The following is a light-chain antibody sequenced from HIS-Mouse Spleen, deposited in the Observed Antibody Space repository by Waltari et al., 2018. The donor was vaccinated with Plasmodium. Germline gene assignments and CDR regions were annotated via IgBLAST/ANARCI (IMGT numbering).Light chain of an antibody. CDR2: AAS. V-gene: IGKV1-27*01. Sequence: DIQMTQSPSSLSASVGDRVTITCRASQGISHYLAWYQQKPGKFPKLLIYAASTLQSGVPSRFSGSGSGTDFTLTISSLQPEDVATYYCQKYNSSPWTFGQGTKVEIK. J-gene: IGKJ1*01. CDR1: QGISHY. CDR3: QKYNSSPWT.